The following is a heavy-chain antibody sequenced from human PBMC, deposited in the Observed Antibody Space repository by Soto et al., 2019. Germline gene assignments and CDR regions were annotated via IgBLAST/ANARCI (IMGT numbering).Heavy chain of an antibody. CDR3: ARGVLEGPTKLFDFCSPFGDV. J-gene: IGHJ6*02. V-gene: IGHV4-30-4*01. CDR1: GASISSGDYY. CDR2: IYSSGIT. Sequence: QLQLQESGPGLVRPSQTLSLTCSVSGASISSGDYYWTWIRQAPGEGLEWIGYIYSSGITNFNPSPRSRLAMSVDMPGNQFSLRLNSLTAADTAVYYCARGVLEGPTKLFDFCSPFGDVWGQGTKVIVSS. D-gene: IGHD3-3*01.